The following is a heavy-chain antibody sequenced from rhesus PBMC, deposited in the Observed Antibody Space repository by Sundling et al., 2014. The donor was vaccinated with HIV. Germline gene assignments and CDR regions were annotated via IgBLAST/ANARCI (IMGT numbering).Heavy chain of an antibody. CDR1: GGSISSNF. CDR3: ARDQAGLDY. J-gene: IGHJ4*01. V-gene: IGHV4-169*02. Sequence: QLQLQESGPGLVKPSETLSVTCAVSGGSISSNFWSWIRQAPGKGLEWIGYIHGRGTSTNYNPSLKSRVTLSVDTSKNHLSLKLSSVTAADTAVYYCARDQAGLDYWGRGVLVTVSS. CDR2: IHGRGTST.